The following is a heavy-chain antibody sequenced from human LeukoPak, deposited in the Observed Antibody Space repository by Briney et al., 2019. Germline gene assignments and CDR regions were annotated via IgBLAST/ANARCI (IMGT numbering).Heavy chain of an antibody. V-gene: IGHV3-21*01. J-gene: IGHJ4*02. CDR3: ARDSIAVAFDY. CDR1: GFTFSSYS. D-gene: IGHD6-19*01. Sequence: GGSLRLSCAASGFTFSSYSMNWVRQAPGKGLEWVSSISSSSSYIYYADSVKGRFTISIDNAKNSLYLQMNSLRAEDTAVYYCARDSIAVAFDYWGQGTLVTVSS. CDR2: ISSSSSYI.